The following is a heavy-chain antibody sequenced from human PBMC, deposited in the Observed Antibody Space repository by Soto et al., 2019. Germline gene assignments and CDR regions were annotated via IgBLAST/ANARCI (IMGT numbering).Heavy chain of an antibody. Sequence: ASETLSLTCTVSGGSISSGDYYWSWIRQPPGKGLEWIGYIYYSGSTYYNPSLKSRVTISVDTSKNQFSLKLSSVTAADTAVYYCARYNYGWGSTYFDYWGQTTLVTFSS. J-gene: IGHJ4*02. V-gene: IGHV4-30-4*01. CDR2: IYYSGST. D-gene: IGHD3-16*01. CDR1: GGSISSGDYY. CDR3: ARYNYGWGSTYFDY.